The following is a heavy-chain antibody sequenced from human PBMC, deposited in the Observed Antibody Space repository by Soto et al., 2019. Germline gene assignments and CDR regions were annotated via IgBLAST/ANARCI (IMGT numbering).Heavy chain of an antibody. CDR3: AGGGADYFQH. J-gene: IGHJ1*01. CDR2: IYYSGST. CDR1: GGSISSYY. V-gene: IGHV4-59*01. D-gene: IGHD3-16*01. Sequence: QVQLQESGPGLVKPSETLSLTCTVSGGSISSYYWSWIRQPPGKGLEWIGYIYYSGSTNYNPSLKSRVTISVDTSKNQFSLKLSSVTAADTAVYYCAGGGADYFQHWGQGTLVTVSS.